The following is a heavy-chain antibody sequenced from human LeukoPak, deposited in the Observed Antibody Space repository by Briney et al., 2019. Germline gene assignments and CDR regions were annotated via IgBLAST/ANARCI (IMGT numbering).Heavy chain of an antibody. Sequence: ASVKVSCKASGYTFTSHYMHWVRQAPGQGLEWMGLINPSGSSTLYAQKFQGRVTMTRDTSISTAYMELSRLRSDDTAVFYCARSPHILTGENFDFWGQGTLVTVSS. CDR3: ARSPHILTGENFDF. CDR2: INPSGSST. CDR1: GYTFTSHY. V-gene: IGHV1-46*01. J-gene: IGHJ4*02. D-gene: IGHD3-9*01.